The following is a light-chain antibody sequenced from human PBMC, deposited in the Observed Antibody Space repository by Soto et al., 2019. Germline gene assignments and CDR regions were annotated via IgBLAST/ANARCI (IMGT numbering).Light chain of an antibody. CDR3: QQHKSYPVT. J-gene: IGKJ4*01. CDR2: DAS. Sequence: DIQMTQSPSTLSASVGDRVTITCRASQNIDIWLSWYQQKPGKAPSLLIYDASNLKSGVPSRFSGSGSGTEFTLTISSLRPDDSGSYYCQQHKSYPVTFGGGTKVEIK. V-gene: IGKV1-5*01. CDR1: QNIDIW.